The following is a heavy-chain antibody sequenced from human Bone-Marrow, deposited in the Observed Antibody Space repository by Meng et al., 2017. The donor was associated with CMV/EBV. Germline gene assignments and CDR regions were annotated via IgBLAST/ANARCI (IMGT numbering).Heavy chain of an antibody. CDR3: LELDFDY. J-gene: IGHJ4*02. CDR1: GGSISSYY. V-gene: IGHV4-59*04. D-gene: IGHD1-7*01. Sequence: SETLSLTCSVSGGSISSYYWSWIRQPPGKGLQWIVYLYYSGSTYYNPSLKSRVTISVDTSKNQFSLKLSSVTAADTAVYYCLELDFDYWGQGTLVTVSS. CDR2: LYYSGST.